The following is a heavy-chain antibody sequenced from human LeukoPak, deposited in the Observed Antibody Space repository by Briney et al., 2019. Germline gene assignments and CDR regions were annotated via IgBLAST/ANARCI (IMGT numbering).Heavy chain of an antibody. J-gene: IGHJ3*02. CDR3: ARRTGGDYRGHAIDS. CDR2: IFWNDDK. V-gene: IGHV2-5*01. Sequence: SGPTLVKPTQTLTLTCTFSGFSLCTSGVGVGWIRQPPGKALGWLALIFWNDDKRYRPSLKSSLAISKDTSKNQVILTIANIDPMNTATYYCARRTGGDYRGHAIDSSSQATMVTVSS. D-gene: IGHD4-17*01. CDR1: GFSLCTSGVG.